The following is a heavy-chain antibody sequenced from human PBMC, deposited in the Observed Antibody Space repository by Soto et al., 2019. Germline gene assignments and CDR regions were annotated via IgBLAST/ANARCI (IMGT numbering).Heavy chain of an antibody. CDR1: GGTFSSYA. D-gene: IGHD5-18*01. CDR3: ARVGGYSDSRGYDYGMDV. J-gene: IGHJ6*02. CDR2: IIPIFGTA. Sequence: QVQLVQSGAEVKKPGSSVKVSCKASGGTFSSYAISWVRQAPGQGLEWMGGIIPIFGTANYAQKFQGRVTITADESTSTAYMELSSLRSEDTAVYYCARVGGYSDSRGYDYGMDVWGQGTTVTVSS. V-gene: IGHV1-69*12.